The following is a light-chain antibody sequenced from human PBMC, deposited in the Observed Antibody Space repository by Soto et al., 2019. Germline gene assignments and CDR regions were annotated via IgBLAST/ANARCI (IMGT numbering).Light chain of an antibody. V-gene: IGKV1-39*01. Sequence: DIQMPRSPSSVSASVGDRVTVTCRASQGISTYLNWYQQKPGKAPKLLIYAASSLQSGVPSRFSGSGSETDFTLTISSLQPEDFATYSCQQSYSTTWTFGQGTKVDIK. CDR3: QQSYSTTWT. CDR2: AAS. CDR1: QGISTY. J-gene: IGKJ1*01.